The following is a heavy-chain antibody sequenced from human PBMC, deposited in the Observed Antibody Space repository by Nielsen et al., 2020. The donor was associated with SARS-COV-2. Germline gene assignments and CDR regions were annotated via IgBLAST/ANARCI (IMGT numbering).Heavy chain of an antibody. J-gene: IGHJ6*02. Sequence: WVRQAPGQGLEWMGWINPNSGGTNYAQKFQGRVTMTRDTSISTAYMELSRLRSDDTAVYYCARVFLGPSFDTAVVSDSSYYYYGMDVWGQGTTVTVSS. CDR3: ARVFLGPSFDTAVVSDSSYYYYGMDV. CDR2: INPNSGGT. V-gene: IGHV1-2*02. D-gene: IGHD5-18*01.